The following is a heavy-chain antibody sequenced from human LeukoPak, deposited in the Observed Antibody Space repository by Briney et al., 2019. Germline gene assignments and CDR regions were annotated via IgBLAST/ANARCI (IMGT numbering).Heavy chain of an antibody. D-gene: IGHD6-25*01. CDR2: IYHSGST. Sequence: SETLSLTCAVSGGSISSGGYSWSWIRQPPGKGLEWIGYIYHSGSTYYNPSLKSRVTISVDTSKNQFSLKLSSVTAADTAVYYCASGATSWAHMDVWGKGTTVTVSS. CDR1: GGSISSGGYS. CDR3: ASGATSWAHMDV. V-gene: IGHV4-30-2*02. J-gene: IGHJ6*03.